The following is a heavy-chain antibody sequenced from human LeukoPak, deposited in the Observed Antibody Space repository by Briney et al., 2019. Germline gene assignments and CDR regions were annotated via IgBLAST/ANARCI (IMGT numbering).Heavy chain of an antibody. CDR3: ARQYRDSSGYYFFDF. CDR1: GDSISSSAYY. CDR2: IYYSGST. V-gene: IGHV4-39*01. Sequence: SETLSLTCTVFGDSISSSAYYWGWIRQPPGKGLEWIGSIYYSGSTYYNPSLRSRVTISVDTSKNRFSLKLSSVTAADTSMFYCARQYRDSSGYYFFDFWGQGALVTVSS. J-gene: IGHJ4*02. D-gene: IGHD3-22*01.